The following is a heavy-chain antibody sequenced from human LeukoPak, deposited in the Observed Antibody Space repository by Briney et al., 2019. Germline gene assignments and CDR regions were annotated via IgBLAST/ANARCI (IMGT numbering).Heavy chain of an antibody. CDR1: GFTFSSYA. V-gene: IGHV3-23*01. Sequence: GGSLRLSCAASGFTFSSYAMSWVRQAPGKGLEWVSAISGSGGSTYYADSVKGRFTISRDNSKNTLYLQMNSLRAEDTAVYYCAKDITAARRDPDAFDIWGQGTMVTVSS. D-gene: IGHD6-6*01. J-gene: IGHJ3*02. CDR2: ISGSGGST. CDR3: AKDITAARRDPDAFDI.